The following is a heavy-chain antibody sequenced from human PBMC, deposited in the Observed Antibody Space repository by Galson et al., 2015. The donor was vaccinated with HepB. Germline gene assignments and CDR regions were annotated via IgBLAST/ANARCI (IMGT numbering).Heavy chain of an antibody. V-gene: IGHV3-7*03. Sequence: SLRLSCAASGFTFSSYWMSWVRQAPGKGLEWVANIKQDGSEKYYVDSVKGRFTISRDNAKNSLYLQMNSLRAEDTAVYYCARDEGPTKANFDYWGQGTLVTVSS. J-gene: IGHJ4*02. CDR3: ARDEGPTKANFDY. D-gene: IGHD1-26*01. CDR2: IKQDGSEK. CDR1: GFTFSSYW.